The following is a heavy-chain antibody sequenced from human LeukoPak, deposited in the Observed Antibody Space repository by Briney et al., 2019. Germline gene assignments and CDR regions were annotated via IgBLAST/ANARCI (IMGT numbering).Heavy chain of an antibody. CDR2: INGDGTGT. Sequence: PGGSLRLSCAASGFTFSYYWVHWVRQTPGKGPMWVSRINGDGTGTNYADSVKGRFTISRDNAKNTLYLQMNSLGAEDTAVYYCTRDFDAATGYWGQGTLVTVSS. CDR3: TRDFDAATGY. CDR1: GFTFSYYW. D-gene: IGHD3-9*01. V-gene: IGHV3-74*01. J-gene: IGHJ4*02.